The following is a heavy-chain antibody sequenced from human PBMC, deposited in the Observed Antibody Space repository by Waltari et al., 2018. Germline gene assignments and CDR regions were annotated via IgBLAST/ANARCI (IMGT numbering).Heavy chain of an antibody. V-gene: IGHV3-30*18. CDR3: AKDIWFGELLSPDY. Sequence: QVLLVETGGGGVQAGTSLRLSCEASECPSSSYGLHWVRRAPGKGLGWVAVISYDGSNKYYADSVKVRFTISRDNSKNTLYLQMNRLRAEDTAVYYCAKDIWFGELLSPDYWGQGTLVTVSS. D-gene: IGHD3-10*01. J-gene: IGHJ4*02. CDR2: ISYDGSNK. CDR1: ECPSSSYG.